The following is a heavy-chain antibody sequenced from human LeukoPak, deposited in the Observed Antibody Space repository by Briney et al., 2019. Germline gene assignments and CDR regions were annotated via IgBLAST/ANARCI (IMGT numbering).Heavy chain of an antibody. J-gene: IGHJ6*02. D-gene: IGHD5-12*01. CDR3: AKDIERGGYQFPSLGYYYGTDV. CDR2: ISGDGGST. CDR1: GFTFDDYA. V-gene: IGHV3-43*02. Sequence: GGSLRLSCAASGFTFDDYAMHWVRQAPGKGLEWVSLISGDGGSTYYADSVKGRFTISRDNSKNSLYLQMNSLRTEDTALYYCAKDIERGGYQFPSLGYYYGTDVWGQGTTVTVSS.